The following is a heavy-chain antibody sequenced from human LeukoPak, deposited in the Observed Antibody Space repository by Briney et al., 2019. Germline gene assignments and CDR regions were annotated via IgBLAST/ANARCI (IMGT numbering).Heavy chain of an antibody. CDR2: ISGSGGRT. J-gene: IGHJ4*02. CDR1: GFTFSSYA. V-gene: IGHV3-23*01. D-gene: IGHD3-16*01. CDR3: AKDGVVTITFEY. Sequence: GGSLRLSCTASGFTFSSYAMSWVRQAPGKGLEWVSVISGSGGRTFYGDSVKGRFTISRDNSKNTLYLQMNSLRAEGTAVYYCAKDGVVTITFEYWGEGTLVTVSS.